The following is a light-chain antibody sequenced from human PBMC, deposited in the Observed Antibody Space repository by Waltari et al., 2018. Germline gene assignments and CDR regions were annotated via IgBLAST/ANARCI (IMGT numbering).Light chain of an antibody. Sequence: EIVMTQSTATLSVSPGETATLSCRASQSVSSNLAWYQQKPGPAPMLLIYGASTRATGIPARFSCSGSGTEFTLTISSLQSEDFAVYYCQQYNNWPPITFGQGTRLEIK. J-gene: IGKJ5*01. CDR2: GAS. V-gene: IGKV3-15*01. CDR1: QSVSSN. CDR3: QQYNNWPPIT.